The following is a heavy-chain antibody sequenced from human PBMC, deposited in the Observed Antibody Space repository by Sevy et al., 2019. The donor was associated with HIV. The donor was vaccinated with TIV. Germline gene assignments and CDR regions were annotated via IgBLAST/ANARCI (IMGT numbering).Heavy chain of an antibody. CDR3: AKDRAEWELPYDAFDI. CDR2: ISGSGGST. V-gene: IGHV3-23*01. J-gene: IGHJ3*02. CDR1: GFTFSSYA. D-gene: IGHD1-26*01. Sequence: GGSLRLSCAASGFTFSSYAMSWVRQAPGKGLEWVSTISGSGGSTYYADSVKGRFTISRDKSKNTLYLQMNSLRAEDTAVYYCAKDRAEWELPYDAFDIWGQGTMVTVSS.